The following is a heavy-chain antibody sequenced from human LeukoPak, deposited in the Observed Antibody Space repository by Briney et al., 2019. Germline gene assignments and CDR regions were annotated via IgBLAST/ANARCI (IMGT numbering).Heavy chain of an antibody. V-gene: IGHV3-30*09. J-gene: IGHJ4*02. CDR2: ISYDGSNK. Sequence: GGSLRLSCAASGFTFSSYAMHWVRQAPGKGLEWVAVISYDGSNKYYADSVKGRFAISRDNSKNTLYLQMNSLRAEDTAVYYCASNPGYSSSWEEYYFDYWGQGTLVTVSS. D-gene: IGHD6-13*01. CDR3: ASNPGYSSSWEEYYFDY. CDR1: GFTFSSYA.